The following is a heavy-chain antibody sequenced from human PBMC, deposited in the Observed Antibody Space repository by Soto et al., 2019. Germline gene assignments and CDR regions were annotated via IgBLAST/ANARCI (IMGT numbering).Heavy chain of an antibody. CDR3: ARGPYYYGSGSYYPLDP. Sequence: PSETLPLTCAVSGVSFTGDYWGWIRQPPGTGLEWIGEINHSGSTNYNPSLKSRVTISVDTSKNQFSLKLSSVTAADTAVYYCARGPYYYGSGSYYPLDPWGQGTLVAVSA. V-gene: IGHV4-34*01. J-gene: IGHJ5*02. CDR2: INHSGST. CDR1: GVSFTGDY. D-gene: IGHD3-10*01.